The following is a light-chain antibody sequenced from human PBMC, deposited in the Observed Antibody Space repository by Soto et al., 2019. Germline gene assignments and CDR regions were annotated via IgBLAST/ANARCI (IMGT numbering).Light chain of an antibody. J-gene: IGKJ2*01. V-gene: IGKV1-5*03. CDR1: QALSNW. CDR2: KAS. Sequence: DIHLTQSPSVLSASVGDTVTITCRASQALSNWLAWYQQKPGKAPKLLIYKASSLESGVPSRFSGSGSGTEFTLTISSLQPDDFATYYCQQYNSSFGQGTKVDIK. CDR3: QQYNSS.